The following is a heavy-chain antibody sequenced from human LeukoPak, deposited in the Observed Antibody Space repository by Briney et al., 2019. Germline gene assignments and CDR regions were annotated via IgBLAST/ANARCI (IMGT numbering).Heavy chain of an antibody. V-gene: IGHV3-21*01. Sequence: GGSLRLSCAASVFTFSSYSMNWVRQAPGKGLEWVSSISSSSSYIYYADSVKGRFTISGDNAKNSLYLQMNSLRAEDTAVYYCARVKWGYDSSGYPDYWGQGTLVTVSS. D-gene: IGHD3-22*01. CDR3: ARVKWGYDSSGYPDY. CDR2: ISSSSSYI. CDR1: VFTFSSYS. J-gene: IGHJ4*02.